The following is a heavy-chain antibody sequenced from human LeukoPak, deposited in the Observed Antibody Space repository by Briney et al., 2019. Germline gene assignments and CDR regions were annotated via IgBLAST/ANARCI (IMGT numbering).Heavy chain of an antibody. CDR1: GFTFSSYA. CDR3: AKAVASSWYIFDC. Sequence: GRSLRLPCAASGFTFSSYAMSWVRQAPGRGLEWVSALSGSGLITYYADSVKGRFTISRDNSKSTLYLQMNSLRAEDTAVYYCAKAVASSWYIFDCWGQGTLVTVSS. CDR2: LSGSGLIT. D-gene: IGHD6-19*01. V-gene: IGHV3-23*01. J-gene: IGHJ4*02.